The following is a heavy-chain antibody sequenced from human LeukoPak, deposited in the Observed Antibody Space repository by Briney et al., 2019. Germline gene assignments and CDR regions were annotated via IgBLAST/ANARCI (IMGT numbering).Heavy chain of an antibody. J-gene: IGHJ6*04. Sequence: SETLSLTCAVSGGSISSSNWWSWVRQPPGKGLEWIGEIYHSGGTNYNPSLKSRGTISVDKSKNQFSLKLSFVTAADTAAYYCSRKPSGNDSSNTYVMAVWGKGTTVTVPS. D-gene: IGHD1-1*01. CDR2: IYHSGGT. V-gene: IGHV4-4*02. CDR3: SRKPSGNDSSNTYVMAV. CDR1: GGSISSSNW.